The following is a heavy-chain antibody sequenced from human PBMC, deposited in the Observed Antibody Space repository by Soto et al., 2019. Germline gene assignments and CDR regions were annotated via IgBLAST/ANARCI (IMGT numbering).Heavy chain of an antibody. CDR1: GYTFTSYG. J-gene: IGHJ6*02. D-gene: IGHD6-19*01. CDR3: ARDDSSGRRRYYYYGMDV. V-gene: IGHV1-18*01. Sequence: ASVKVSCKASGYTFTSYGISWVRQAPGQGLEWMGWISAYNGNTNYAQKLQGRVTMTTDTSTSTAYMELRSLRSDDTAVYYCARDDSSGRRRYYYYGMDVWGQGTTVTVSS. CDR2: ISAYNGNT.